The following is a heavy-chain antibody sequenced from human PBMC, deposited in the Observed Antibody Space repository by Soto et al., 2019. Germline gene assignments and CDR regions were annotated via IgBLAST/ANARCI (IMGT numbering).Heavy chain of an antibody. CDR2: IYYSGST. CDR3: ARGVGYYDSSGYYYVAYDY. J-gene: IGHJ4*02. V-gene: IGHV4-59*01. CDR1: GGSISSYY. D-gene: IGHD3-22*01. Sequence: QVQLQESGPGLVKPSETLSLTCTVSGGSISSYYWSWIRQPPGKGLEWIGYIYYSGSTNYNTSLKSRVTISVDTSKNQFSLKLSSVTAADTAVYYCARGVGYYDSSGYYYVAYDYWGQGTLVTVSS.